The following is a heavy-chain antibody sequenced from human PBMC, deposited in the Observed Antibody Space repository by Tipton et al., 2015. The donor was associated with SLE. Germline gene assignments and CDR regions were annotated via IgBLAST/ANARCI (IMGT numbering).Heavy chain of an antibody. CDR2: IRYDGSNK. V-gene: IGHV3-30*02. Sequence: SLRLSCAASGFTFSSYGMHWVRQAPGKGLEWVAFIRYDGSNKYYAESVKGRFTISRDNSKNTLYLQINSLRVEDTAVYYCARAPGYDFWSGYYRGYWFDPWGQGTLVTVSS. CDR1: GFTFSSYG. D-gene: IGHD3-3*01. CDR3: ARAPGYDFWSGYYRGYWFDP. J-gene: IGHJ5*02.